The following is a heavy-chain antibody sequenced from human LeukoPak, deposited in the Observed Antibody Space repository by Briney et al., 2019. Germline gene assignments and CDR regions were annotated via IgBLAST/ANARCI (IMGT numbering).Heavy chain of an antibody. V-gene: IGHV3-30*02. CDR1: GFTFSSYS. CDR3: AKDIGGYEGDYFDY. D-gene: IGHD5-12*01. J-gene: IGHJ4*02. Sequence: GGSLRLSCAASGFTFSSYSMHWVRQAPGKGLEWVAFIRYDGSNKYYADSVKGRFTISRDNSKNTLYLQMNSLRAEDTAVYYCAKDIGGYEGDYFDYWGQGTLVTVSS. CDR2: IRYDGSNK.